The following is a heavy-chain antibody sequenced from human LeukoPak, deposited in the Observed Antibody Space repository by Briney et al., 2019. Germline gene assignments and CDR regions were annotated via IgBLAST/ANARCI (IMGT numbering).Heavy chain of an antibody. CDR2: IYTSGTT. J-gene: IGHJ4*02. CDR1: GGSISSYY. V-gene: IGHV4-4*07. D-gene: IGHD5-12*01. Sequence: SETLSLTCTVSGGSISSYYWSWIRQPAGKGLEWIGRIYTSGTTNYNPSLKSRVTMSVDTSKNQFSLRLTSVTAADTAVYYCARDAPSGYSGYDYYDYWGQGTLVTVSS. CDR3: ARDAPSGYSGYDYYDY.